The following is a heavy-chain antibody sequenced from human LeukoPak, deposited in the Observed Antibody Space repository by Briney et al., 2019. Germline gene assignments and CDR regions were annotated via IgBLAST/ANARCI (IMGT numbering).Heavy chain of an antibody. CDR3: ARDPNGDYIGAFDM. CDR2: IRGGATSE. V-gene: IGHV3-23*01. J-gene: IGHJ3*02. Sequence: GGSLRLSCTASGFTFSAYAMMWVRQAPGKGPEWVSAIRGGATSEFYADSVKGRFRISRDNSKDTLFLQMNSLRAEDTAVYYCARDPNGDYIGAFDMWGPGTMVTVSS. D-gene: IGHD4-17*01. CDR1: GFTFSAYA.